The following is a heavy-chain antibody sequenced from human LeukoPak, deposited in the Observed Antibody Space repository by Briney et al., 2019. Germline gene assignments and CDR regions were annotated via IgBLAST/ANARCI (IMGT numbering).Heavy chain of an antibody. CDR2: FDPEDGET. Sequence: ASVKVSCKVSGYTLTELSMHWVRQAPGKGLEWMGGFDPEDGETIYAQKFQGRVTVTEDTSTDTAYMELSSLRSEDTAVYYCATDILTGYFWGQGTLVTVSS. D-gene: IGHD3-9*01. CDR3: ATDILTGYF. J-gene: IGHJ4*02. CDR1: GYTLTELS. V-gene: IGHV1-24*01.